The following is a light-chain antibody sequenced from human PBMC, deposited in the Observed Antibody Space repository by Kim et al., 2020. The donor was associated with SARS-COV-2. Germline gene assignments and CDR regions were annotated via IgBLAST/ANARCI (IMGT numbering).Light chain of an antibody. CDR1: RSNIGSNP. CDR2: DNN. Sequence: QSVLTQPPSVSAAPGQKVTISCSGSRSNIGSNPVSWYQQFPGTAPKLITYDNNKRPSGIPDRFSSSKSGTSATLGITGIRTGDEAHYYCATWDTSLTVGVFGGGTKVTV. V-gene: IGLV1-51*01. CDR3: ATWDTSLTVGV. J-gene: IGLJ3*02.